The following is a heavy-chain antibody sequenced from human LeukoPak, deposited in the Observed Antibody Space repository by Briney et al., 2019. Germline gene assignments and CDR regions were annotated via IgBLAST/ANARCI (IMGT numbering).Heavy chain of an antibody. CDR3: ARAIAVAGPYYFDY. CDR2: IGSVTTYT. Sequence: GGSLRLSCAAYGFTFSDYSMNWVRQAPGKGLEWVSYIGSVTTYTHYADSVKGRFTISRDNAKNSLYLQMNSLRAEDTAVYYCARAIAVAGPYYFDYWGQGTLVTVSS. D-gene: IGHD6-19*01. J-gene: IGHJ4*02. CDR1: GFTFSDYS. V-gene: IGHV3-21*01.